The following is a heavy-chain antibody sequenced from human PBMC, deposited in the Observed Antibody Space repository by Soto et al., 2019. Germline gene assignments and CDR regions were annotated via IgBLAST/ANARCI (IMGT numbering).Heavy chain of an antibody. V-gene: IGHV2-5*02. CDR3: AHALRGSGSYTGDRFDS. Sequence: QITLKESGPTLVKPTQTLTLTCSFSGFSLSTIGGAVGWIRQPPGKALEFLALVFWDDDKRYNPSLKSRLTITQDTSTNQVVLPMTNMDPVDTASYYCAHALRGSGSYTGDRFDSWGQGTLVIVSS. CDR1: GFSLSTIGGA. CDR2: VFWDDDK. D-gene: IGHD3-10*01. J-gene: IGHJ5*01.